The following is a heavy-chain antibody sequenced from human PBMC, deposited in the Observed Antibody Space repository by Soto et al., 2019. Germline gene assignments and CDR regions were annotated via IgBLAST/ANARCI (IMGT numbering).Heavy chain of an antibody. J-gene: IGHJ4*02. CDR1: GASIGSSGPY. D-gene: IGHD3-3*01. CDR2: IYYTGTT. CDR3: ARDFWSGYGYFDF. Sequence: QVQLQESGPGLVKPSQTLSLTCTVSGASIGSSGPYWSWIRQLPGKGLEWIGYIYYTGTTYYNPSLESRLTISIDTSNNQVSLKLTSVTAADTAVYYCARDFWSGYGYFDFWGQGTLVTVSS. V-gene: IGHV4-31*03.